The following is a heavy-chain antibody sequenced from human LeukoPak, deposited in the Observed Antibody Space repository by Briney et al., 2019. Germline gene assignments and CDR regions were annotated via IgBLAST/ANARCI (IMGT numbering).Heavy chain of an antibody. J-gene: IGHJ6*03. CDR1: GGSGSSDS. D-gene: IGHD5-12*01. CDR2: ISYSGST. V-gene: IGHV4-59*02. Sequence: SETLSLTCTVSGGSGSSDSWSWIRQPPGQGLEWIGYISYSGSTSYNPSLKSRVTISADKSKNQLSLKLISMTAADTAVYYCARTTIYYYMDVWGKGTTVTVSS. CDR3: ARTTIYYYMDV.